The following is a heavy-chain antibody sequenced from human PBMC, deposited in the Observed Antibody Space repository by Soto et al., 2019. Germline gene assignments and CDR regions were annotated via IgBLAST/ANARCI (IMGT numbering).Heavy chain of an antibody. CDR3: VRSSGSQPRAGWFDP. V-gene: IGHV3-9*01. CDR2: ISWNSVTI. Sequence: QPGGSLRLSCAASGFNFDDHAMHWVRQTPGKGLEWVSGISWNSVTINYADSIKGRFTISRDNAKRTLYLQMNNLRPADTAMYFCVRSSGSQPRAGWFDPWGQGTLVTVSS. CDR1: GFNFDDHA. D-gene: IGHD1-26*01. J-gene: IGHJ5*02.